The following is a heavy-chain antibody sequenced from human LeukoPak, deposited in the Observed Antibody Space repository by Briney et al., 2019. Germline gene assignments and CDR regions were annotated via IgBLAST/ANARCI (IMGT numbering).Heavy chain of an antibody. D-gene: IGHD3-16*01. Sequence: ASVKVSCKASGYTFTSYDINWVRQAPGQGPEWMGWINTNTGNPTYADAFTGRFVFSMDTSVSTAYLQISSLKAEDTAVYYCARDPGEYYYLYYMDVWGKGTTVTVSS. J-gene: IGHJ6*03. CDR1: GYTFTSYD. CDR2: INTNTGNP. V-gene: IGHV7-4-1*02. CDR3: ARDPGEYYYLYYMDV.